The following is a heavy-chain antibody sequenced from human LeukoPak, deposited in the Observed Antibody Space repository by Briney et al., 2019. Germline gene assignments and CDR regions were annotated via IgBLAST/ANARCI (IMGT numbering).Heavy chain of an antibody. J-gene: IGHJ4*02. CDR3: ARHLRAVSGGRYFDY. CDR1: GGSISRYD. V-gene: IGHV4-59*01. Sequence: SGTLSLSCAVSGGSISRYDRSWVRQAPGKGLEWVGYIYYGGSINYNPPLKSRVPISVDTSKNQCSLKLSSVTAADTAVYYCARHLRAVSGGRYFDYWGQGTQVTGSS. CDR2: IYYGGSI. D-gene: IGHD6-19*01.